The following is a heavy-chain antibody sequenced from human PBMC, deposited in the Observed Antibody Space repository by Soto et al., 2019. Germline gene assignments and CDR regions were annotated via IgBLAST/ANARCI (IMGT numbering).Heavy chain of an antibody. Sequence: SETLSLTCTVSSGSISSYYWTWIRQPPGKGLEWIGYIYYSGSTNYNPSLKSRVTISVDTSKNQFTLKLSSVTAADTAVYYCARVGSGYDYYYYGMDVWGQGTTVTVSS. V-gene: IGHV4-59*01. J-gene: IGHJ6*02. CDR2: IYYSGST. D-gene: IGHD5-12*01. CDR3: ARVGSGYDYYYYGMDV. CDR1: SGSISSYY.